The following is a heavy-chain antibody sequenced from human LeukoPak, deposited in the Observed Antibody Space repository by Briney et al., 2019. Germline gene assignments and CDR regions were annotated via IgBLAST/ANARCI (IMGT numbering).Heavy chain of an antibody. CDR1: GGSISSKSMN. J-gene: IGHJ4*02. CDR2: VYYSGNT. V-gene: IGHV4-39*01. Sequence: SETLSLTCIASGGSISSKSMNWGWIRQPPGKGLEWIGSVYYSGNTYYNPSLKTRATISIDTPTSKYQFSLTLSSVTAADTAVYYAARQGCAILFSNYWGQGALVSVSS. CDR3: ARQGCAILFSNY. D-gene: IGHD2-15*01.